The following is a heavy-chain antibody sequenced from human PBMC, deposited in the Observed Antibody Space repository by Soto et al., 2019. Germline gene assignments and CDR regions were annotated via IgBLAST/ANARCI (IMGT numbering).Heavy chain of an antibody. D-gene: IGHD2-2*01. CDR3: ARHAGIVVVPDAMDWLDP. Sequence: GESLKISCKGSGYSFTSYWISWVRQMPGKGLEWMGRIDPSDSYTNYSPSFQGHVTISADKSISTAYLQWSSLKASDTAMYYCARHAGIVVVPDAMDWLDPWGQGTLVTVSS. J-gene: IGHJ5*02. CDR1: GYSFTSYW. V-gene: IGHV5-10-1*01. CDR2: IDPSDSYT.